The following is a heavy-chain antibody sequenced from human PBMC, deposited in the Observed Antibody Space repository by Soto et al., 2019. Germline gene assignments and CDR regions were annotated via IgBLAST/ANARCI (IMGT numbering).Heavy chain of an antibody. CDR3: ATLRYSSGWGAFDI. CDR1: GFTFSSYA. Sequence: PGGSLRLSCAASGFTFSSYAMHWVRQAPGKGPEWVAVISYDGSNKYYADSVKGRFTISRDNSKNTLYLQMNSLRAEDTAVYYCATLRYSSGWGAFDIWGQGTMVTVSS. J-gene: IGHJ3*02. CDR2: ISYDGSNK. V-gene: IGHV3-30-3*01. D-gene: IGHD6-19*01.